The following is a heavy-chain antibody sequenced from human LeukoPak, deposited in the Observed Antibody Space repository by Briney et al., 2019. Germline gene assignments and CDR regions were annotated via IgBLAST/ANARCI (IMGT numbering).Heavy chain of an antibody. J-gene: IGHJ3*02. CDR1: GGTFSSYA. CDR3: ARVGSEDVFDI. Sequence: ASVKVSCKASGGTFSSYAITWVRQAPGQGLEWMGGIIPIFGTASYAQIFQGRVTITADESTRTAYMELSSLRSEDTAVYYCARVGSEDVFDIWGQGTMVTVSS. D-gene: IGHD6-6*01. CDR2: IIPIFGTA. V-gene: IGHV1-69*13.